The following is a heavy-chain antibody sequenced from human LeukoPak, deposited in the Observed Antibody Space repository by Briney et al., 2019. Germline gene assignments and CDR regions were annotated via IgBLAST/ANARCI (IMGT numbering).Heavy chain of an antibody. CDR1: GFTFSNYA. D-gene: IGHD2-21*02. J-gene: IGHJ4*02. CDR2: ISSSGSTI. V-gene: IGHV3-48*03. CDR3: ASLNCGGDCYSDY. Sequence: GGSLRLSCAASGFTFSNYAMNWVRQAPGKGLEWVSYISSSGSTIYYADSVKGRFTISRDNAKNSLYLQMNSLRAEDTAVYYCASLNCGGDCYSDYWGQGTLVTVSS.